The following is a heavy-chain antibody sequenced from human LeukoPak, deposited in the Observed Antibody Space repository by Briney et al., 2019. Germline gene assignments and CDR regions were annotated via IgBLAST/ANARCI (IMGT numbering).Heavy chain of an antibody. D-gene: IGHD3-10*01. V-gene: IGHV3-7*01. CDR1: GFTFSSYW. Sequence: PGGSLRLSCAASGFTFSSYWMSWVRRAPGKGLEWVANIKQDGSEKYYVDSVKGRFTVSRDNAKNSLYLQMNSLRAEDTAVYYCARDVPWNYGSGSLRWFDPWGQGTLVTVSS. J-gene: IGHJ5*02. CDR3: ARDVPWNYGSGSLRWFDP. CDR2: IKQDGSEK.